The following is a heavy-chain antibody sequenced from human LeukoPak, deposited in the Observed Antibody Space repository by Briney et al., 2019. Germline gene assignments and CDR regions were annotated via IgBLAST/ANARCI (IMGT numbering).Heavy chain of an antibody. CDR1: GGSFSGYY. CDR2: INHSGST. Sequence: SETLSLTCAVYGGSFSGYYWSWIRQPPGKGLEWIGEINHSGSTNYNPSLKSRVTISVDTSKNQFSLKLSSVTAADTAVYYCAREKNSRITLVQYYYYMDVWGKGTTVTISS. V-gene: IGHV4-34*01. CDR3: AREKNSRITLVQYYYYMDV. J-gene: IGHJ6*03. D-gene: IGHD3-10*01.